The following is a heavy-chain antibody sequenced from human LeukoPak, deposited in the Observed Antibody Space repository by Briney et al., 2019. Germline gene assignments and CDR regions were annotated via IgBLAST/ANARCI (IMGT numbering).Heavy chain of an antibody. Sequence: SSETLSLTRTVSGGSISSSSYYWGWIRQPPGKGLEWIGRIYYSGSTYYNPSLKSRVTISVDTSKNQFSLKLSSVTAADTAVYYCARQRRYCSSTSCYAFDYWGQGTLVTVSS. J-gene: IGHJ4*02. D-gene: IGHD2-2*01. CDR1: GGSISSSSYY. CDR3: ARQRRYCSSTSCYAFDY. V-gene: IGHV4-39*01. CDR2: IYYSGST.